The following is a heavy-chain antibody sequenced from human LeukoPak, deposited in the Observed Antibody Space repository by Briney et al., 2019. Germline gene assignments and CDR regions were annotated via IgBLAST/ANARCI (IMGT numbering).Heavy chain of an antibody. CDR1: GGSISSSSYY. V-gene: IGHV4-39*07. CDR3: ARDSPVVLRYFDWYDY. D-gene: IGHD3-9*01. Sequence: SETLSLTCTVSGGSISSSSYYWSWIRQPPGKGLEWIGGIYYSGSTYYNPSLKSRVTISVDTSKNQFSLKLSSVTAADTAVYYCARDSPVVLRYFDWYDYWGQGTLVTVSS. J-gene: IGHJ4*02. CDR2: IYYSGST.